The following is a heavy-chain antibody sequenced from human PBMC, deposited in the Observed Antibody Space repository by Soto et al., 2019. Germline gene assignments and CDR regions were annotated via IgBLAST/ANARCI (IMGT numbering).Heavy chain of an antibody. J-gene: IGHJ4*02. D-gene: IGHD1-26*01. CDR2: ISGSGGST. V-gene: IGHV3-23*01. Sequence: EVQLLESGGGLVQPGGSLRLSCAASGFSFSSYAMSWVRQAPGKGLEWVSAISGSGGSTYYADSVKGRFTISRDNSKNTLYLQMNSLRAEATAVYYCAKLNSGSYYEDYWGQGTLVTVSS. CDR3: AKLNSGSYYEDY. CDR1: GFSFSSYA.